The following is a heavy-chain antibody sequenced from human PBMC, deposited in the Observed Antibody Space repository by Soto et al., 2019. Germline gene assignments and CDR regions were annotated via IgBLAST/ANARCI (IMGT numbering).Heavy chain of an antibody. CDR2: IIPILGTA. D-gene: IGHD2-2*01. Sequence: QVQLVQSGAEVKKPGSSVKVSCNASGGTFSSYAISWVRQAPGQGLEWMGGIIPILGTANYVQKSRGRVTTTADNSRSTAYMELSILRSETTAVYSCAREDPPKCDLWSTGSSYWYFDLWGRGTLVTVSS. CDR1: GGTFSSYA. V-gene: IGHV1-69*14. J-gene: IGHJ2*01. CDR3: AREDPPKCDLWSTGSSYWYFDL.